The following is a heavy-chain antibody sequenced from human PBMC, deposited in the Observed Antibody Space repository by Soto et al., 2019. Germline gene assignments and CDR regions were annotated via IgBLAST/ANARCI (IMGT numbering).Heavy chain of an antibody. CDR1: GGSISSGDYY. J-gene: IGHJ6*02. Sequence: QVQLQESGPGLVKPSQTLSLTCTVSGGSISSGDYYWSWIRQPPGKGLEWIGYIYYSGSTYYNPSLKSRXXIXVXXSKNQFSLKLSSVTAADTAVYYCARGAEMAYGMDVWGQGTTVTVSS. CDR3: ARGAEMAYGMDV. CDR2: IYYSGST. V-gene: IGHV4-30-4*01.